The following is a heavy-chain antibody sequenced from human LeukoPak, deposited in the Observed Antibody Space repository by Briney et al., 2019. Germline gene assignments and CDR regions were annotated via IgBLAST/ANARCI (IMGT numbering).Heavy chain of an antibody. Sequence: ASVKVSCKASGYTFTGYYMHWVRQAPGQGLEWMGWINPNSGGTNYAQKFQGRVTMTRDTSISTAYMELSRLRSDDTAVYYCARDVAPAASWFDPWGQGTLVTVSS. CDR1: GYTFTGYY. V-gene: IGHV1-2*02. D-gene: IGHD2-2*01. CDR3: ARDVAPAASWFDP. CDR2: INPNSGGT. J-gene: IGHJ5*02.